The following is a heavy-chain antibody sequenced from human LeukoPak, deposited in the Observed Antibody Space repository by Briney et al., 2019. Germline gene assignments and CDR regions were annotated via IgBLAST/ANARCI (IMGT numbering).Heavy chain of an antibody. D-gene: IGHD3-10*01. J-gene: IGHJ6*03. CDR3: ARAGYYYGSGYSYYYYYMDV. V-gene: IGHV4-59*01. CDR2: IYYSGST. Sequence: SETLSLTCTVSGGSISSYYWSWIRQPPGKGLEWIGYIYYSGSTNYNPSLKSRVTISVDTSKSQFSLKLSSVTAADTAVYYCARAGYYYGSGYSYYYYYMDVWGKGTTVTVSS. CDR1: GGSISSYY.